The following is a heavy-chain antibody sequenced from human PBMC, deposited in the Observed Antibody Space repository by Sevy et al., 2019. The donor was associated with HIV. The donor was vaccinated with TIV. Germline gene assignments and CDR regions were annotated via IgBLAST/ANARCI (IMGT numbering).Heavy chain of an antibody. CDR1: GSTFSSYS. Sequence: GGSLRLSCAASGSTFSSYSMNWVRQAPGKGLEWVSSISSSSSYIYYADSVKGRFTISRDNAKNSLYLQMNSLRAEDTAVYYCARDRVCGGDCNWHSAFDIWGQGTMVTVSS. V-gene: IGHV3-21*01. D-gene: IGHD2-21*02. J-gene: IGHJ3*02. CDR3: ARDRVCGGDCNWHSAFDI. CDR2: ISSSSSYI.